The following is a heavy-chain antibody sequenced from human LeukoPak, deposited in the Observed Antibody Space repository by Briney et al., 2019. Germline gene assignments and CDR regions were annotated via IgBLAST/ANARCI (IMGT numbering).Heavy chain of an antibody. V-gene: IGHV3-23*01. J-gene: IGHJ6*02. Sequence: GGSLRLSCAASGFSFSSYDMSWVRQAPGKGLEWVSAISGSGGNTYYADSVKGRFTISRDNAKNTLYLQMSSLRAEDTAVYYCAKENYYGMDAWGQGTTVTVSS. CDR2: ISGSGGNT. CDR3: AKENYYGMDA. CDR1: GFSFSSYD.